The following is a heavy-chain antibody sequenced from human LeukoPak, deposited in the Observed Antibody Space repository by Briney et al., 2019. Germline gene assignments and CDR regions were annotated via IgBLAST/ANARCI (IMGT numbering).Heavy chain of an antibody. CDR2: ISYDGSNK. CDR3: ARDYYDSSGYCPFDY. V-gene: IGHV3-30-3*01. D-gene: IGHD3-22*01. CDR1: GFTFSSYA. Sequence: GGSLRLSCAASGFTFSSYAMSWVRQAPGKGLEWVAVISYDGSNKYYADSVKGRFTISRDNSKNTLYLQMNSLRAEDTAVYYCARDYYDSSGYCPFDYWGQGTLVTVSS. J-gene: IGHJ4*02.